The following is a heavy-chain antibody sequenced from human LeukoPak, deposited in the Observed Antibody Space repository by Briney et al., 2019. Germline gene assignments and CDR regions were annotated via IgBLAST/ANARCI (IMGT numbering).Heavy chain of an antibody. CDR2: MYDSGRT. D-gene: IGHD4-17*01. CDR3: ARIDTVTTSNY. V-gene: IGHV4-59*01. CDR1: GGSISSYY. J-gene: IGHJ4*02. Sequence: SETLSLTCTVSGGSISSYYWSWIRQPLGKGLEWIGYMYDSGRTNYNPSLRSRVTISEDTSKNQFSLKLSSVTAADTAVYYCARIDTVTTSNYWGQGTLVTVSS.